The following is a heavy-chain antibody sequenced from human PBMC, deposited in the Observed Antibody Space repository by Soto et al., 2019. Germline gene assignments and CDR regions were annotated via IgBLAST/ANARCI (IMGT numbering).Heavy chain of an antibody. V-gene: IGHV4-61*01. CDR3: ARTTAVPNTLRSRYFFDY. CDR1: GGSVSNKTYY. CDR2: VYYSGTT. D-gene: IGHD4-17*01. Sequence: SETLSLTCSVSGGSVSNKTYYWSWIRQPPGKRLEWIGYVYYSGTTNYNPSLKSRVTISVDLSKNQFSLRLSSVTTADAALYYCARTTAVPNTLRSRYFFDYWGQGTLVTVSS. J-gene: IGHJ4*02.